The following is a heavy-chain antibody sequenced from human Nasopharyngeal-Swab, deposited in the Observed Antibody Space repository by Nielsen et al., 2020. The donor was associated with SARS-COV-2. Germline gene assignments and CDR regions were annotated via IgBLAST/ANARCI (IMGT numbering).Heavy chain of an antibody. CDR2: INHSGST. Sequence: SETLSLTCAVYGGSFSGYYWSWIRQPPGKGLEWIGEINHSGSTNYNPSPKSRVTISVDTSKNQFSLKLSSVTAADTAVYYCARGDYDYVWGSYRSEERWFDPWGQGTLVTVSS. CDR1: GGSFSGYY. D-gene: IGHD3-16*02. J-gene: IGHJ5*02. V-gene: IGHV4-34*01. CDR3: ARGDYDYVWGSYRSEERWFDP.